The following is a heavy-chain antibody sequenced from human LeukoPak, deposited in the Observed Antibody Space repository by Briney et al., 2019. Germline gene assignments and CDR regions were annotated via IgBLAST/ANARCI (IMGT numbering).Heavy chain of an antibody. J-gene: IGHJ4*02. D-gene: IGHD6-13*01. CDR1: GGSISSSSYY. CDR2: INHSGST. Sequence: SETLSLTCTVSGGSISSSSYYWGWIRQPPGKGLEWIGEINHSGSTNYNPSLKSRVTISVDTSKNQFSLKLSSVTAADTAVYYCARAAAGTGIDYWGQGTLVTVSS. CDR3: ARAAAGTGIDY. V-gene: IGHV4-39*07.